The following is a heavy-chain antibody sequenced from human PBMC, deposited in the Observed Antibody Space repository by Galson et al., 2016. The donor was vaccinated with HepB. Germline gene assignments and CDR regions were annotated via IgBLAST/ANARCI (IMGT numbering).Heavy chain of an antibody. CDR3: ARGHRYSYVES. J-gene: IGHJ4*02. D-gene: IGHD5-18*01. V-gene: IGHV1-2*02. CDR1: GYSFTSYY. Sequence: SVKVSCKASGYSFTSYYMHWIRQAPGQGLEWMGWISPKSGDTKYVQKFQGRVTMTTDTPISTAYMEVRRLRSDDTAVYYCARGHRYSYVESWGQGTLVTVSS. CDR2: ISPKSGDT.